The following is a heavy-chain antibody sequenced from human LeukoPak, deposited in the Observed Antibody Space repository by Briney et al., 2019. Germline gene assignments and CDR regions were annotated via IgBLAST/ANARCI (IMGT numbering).Heavy chain of an antibody. CDR1: GFTFSSYW. CDR3: APGYYYYMDV. Sequence: GGSLRLSCAASGFTFSSYWMSWVRQAPGKGLEWVAIIKEDGSEKYYVDSVKGRFTISRDNAKNSLYLQMNSLRAEDTAVYYCAPGYYYYMDVWGKGTTVTVSS. CDR2: IKEDGSEK. V-gene: IGHV3-7*01. J-gene: IGHJ6*03.